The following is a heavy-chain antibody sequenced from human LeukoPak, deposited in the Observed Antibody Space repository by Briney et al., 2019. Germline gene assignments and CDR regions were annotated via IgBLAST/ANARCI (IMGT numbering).Heavy chain of an antibody. CDR2: IYDSGST. CDR3: ARHIRWELQNAFDI. J-gene: IGHJ3*02. V-gene: IGHV4-39*01. Sequence: SETLSLTCTVSGGSIRSSYYYWGWIRQPPGKGLEWIGSIYDSGSTYYNPSLKSRVTISVDTSKNQFSLKLSSVTAADTAVYYCARHIRWELQNAFDIWGQGTMVTVSS. CDR1: GGSIRSSYYY. D-gene: IGHD1-26*01.